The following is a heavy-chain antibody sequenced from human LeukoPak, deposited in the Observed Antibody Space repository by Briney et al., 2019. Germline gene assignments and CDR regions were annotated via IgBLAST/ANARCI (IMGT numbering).Heavy chain of an antibody. V-gene: IGHV3-23*01. J-gene: IGHJ6*03. D-gene: IGHD2-2*01. CDR3: AKVHCSSTSCFPYYYYYMDV. Sequence: GGSLRLSCAASGFTFSSYAMSWVRQAPGKGLEWVSAISGSGGSTYYADSVKGRFTISRDNSKNTLYLQMNSLRAEDTAVYYCAKVHCSSTSCFPYYYYYMDVWGKGTTVTVSS. CDR1: GFTFSSYA. CDR2: ISGSGGST.